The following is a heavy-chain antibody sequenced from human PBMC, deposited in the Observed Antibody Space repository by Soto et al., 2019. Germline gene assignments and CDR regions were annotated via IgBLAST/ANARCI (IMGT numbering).Heavy chain of an antibody. Sequence: ASVKVSCKVSGYTLTELSMHWVRQAPGKGLEWMGGFDPEDGETIYAQKFQGRVTMTEDTSTDTAYMELSSLRSEDTAVYYCATVKESPPASQWGPFDYWGQGTLVTVS. CDR1: GYTLTELS. V-gene: IGHV1-24*01. J-gene: IGHJ4*02. D-gene: IGHD1-26*01. CDR2: FDPEDGET. CDR3: ATVKESPPASQWGPFDY.